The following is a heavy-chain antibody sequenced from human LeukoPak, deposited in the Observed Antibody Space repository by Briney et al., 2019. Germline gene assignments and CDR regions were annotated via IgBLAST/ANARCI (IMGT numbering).Heavy chain of an antibody. CDR2: ISYDGSNK. CDR1: GFTFSSYG. J-gene: IGHJ1*01. CDR3: AKESAGSGYSGYDYFEYFQR. D-gene: IGHD5-12*01. V-gene: IGHV3-30*18. Sequence: PGRSLRLSCAASGFTFSSYGMHWVRQAPGKGLEWVAVISYDGSNKYYADSVKGRFTISRDNSKNTLYLQMNSLRAEDTAVYYCAKESAGSGYSGYDYFEYFQRWGQGTLVTVSS.